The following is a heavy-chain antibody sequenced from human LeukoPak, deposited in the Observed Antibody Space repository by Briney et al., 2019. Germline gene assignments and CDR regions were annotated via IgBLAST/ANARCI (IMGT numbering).Heavy chain of an antibody. CDR2: IYPGDSDT. CDR1: GYSFSTYW. Sequence: GESLKISCKGSGYSFSTYWIGWVRQMPGKGLECLGVIYPGDSDTRYSPSFRGQVTISADKSISTAYLQWSSLRASDTAMYYCARQQGGFLEDWFDPWGQGTLVTVSS. CDR3: ARQQGGFLEDWFDP. J-gene: IGHJ5*02. D-gene: IGHD3-3*01. V-gene: IGHV5-51*01.